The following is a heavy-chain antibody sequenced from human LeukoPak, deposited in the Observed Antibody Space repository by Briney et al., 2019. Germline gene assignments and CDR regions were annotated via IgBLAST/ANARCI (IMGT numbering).Heavy chain of an antibody. D-gene: IGHD3-22*01. CDR2: IKQDGSEK. V-gene: IGHV3-7*01. CDR3: ACVDYYDSSGYPWGMDV. CDR1: GFTFSSYW. Sequence: PGGSLRLSCAASGFTFSSYWMSWVRQAPGKGLEWVANIKQDGSEKYYVDSVKGRFTISRDNAKNSLYLQMNSLRAEDTAVYYCACVDYYDSSGYPWGMDVWGQGTTVTVSS. J-gene: IGHJ6*02.